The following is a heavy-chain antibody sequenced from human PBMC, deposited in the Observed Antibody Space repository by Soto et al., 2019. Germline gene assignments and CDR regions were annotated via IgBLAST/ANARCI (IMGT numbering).Heavy chain of an antibody. Sequence: EVQLLESGGGLVQPGGSLSLPWVASGFSFTTYAMTWVRLAPGKGLEWVSGIGSSGGTIYYADSVKGRFTISRDISKNTVYLQMNSLRAEDTAVYYCAKMSTSSWYIDYFDFWGPGTLVTVSS. D-gene: IGHD6-13*01. CDR3: AKMSTSSWYIDYFDF. CDR2: IGSSGGTI. J-gene: IGHJ4*02. V-gene: IGHV3-23*01. CDR1: GFSFTTYA.